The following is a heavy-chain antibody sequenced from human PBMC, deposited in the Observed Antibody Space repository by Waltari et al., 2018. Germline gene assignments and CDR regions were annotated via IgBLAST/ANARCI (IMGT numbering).Heavy chain of an antibody. CDR1: GFALSNSA. CDR3: AKGTERYGGWAPIFDS. J-gene: IGHJ4*02. CDR2: ISTSGGSA. V-gene: IGHV3-23*01. Sequence: EVHLLESGGDLVQTGGSLRLSCAASGFALSNSAMRWVRQAPGKGLEWVSVISTSGGSAKYADPVQGRFTISRDNSKKTLHLQMNSPRVEDTAVYYCAKGTERYGGWAPIFDSWGQGTQVTVSS. D-gene: IGHD6-19*01.